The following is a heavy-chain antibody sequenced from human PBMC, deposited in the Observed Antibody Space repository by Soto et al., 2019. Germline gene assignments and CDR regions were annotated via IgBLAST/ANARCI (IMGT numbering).Heavy chain of an antibody. Sequence: GGSLRLSCTASGFTLNTYNMNWVRQAPGKGLEWVSYISSSSYTIKYADSVEGRFTVSRDNGKKSLYLQMNSLRDEDTAVYFCAREISLSAGSYFDYWGQGTLVTVSS. J-gene: IGHJ4*02. CDR3: AREISLSAGSYFDY. CDR1: GFTLNTYN. D-gene: IGHD3-10*01. V-gene: IGHV3-48*02. CDR2: ISSSSYTI.